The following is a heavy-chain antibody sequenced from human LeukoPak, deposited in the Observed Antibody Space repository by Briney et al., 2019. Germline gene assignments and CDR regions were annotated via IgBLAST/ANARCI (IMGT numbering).Heavy chain of an antibody. CDR1: GYTFTSYY. D-gene: IGHD2-2*01. Sequence: GASVKVSCKASGYTFTSYYMHWVRQAPGQGLEWMGIINPSGGSTSYAQKFQGRVTMTRDTSTSTVYMELSSLRSEDTAVYHCARNRQRGGYCSSTSCSPPGYWGQGTLVTVSS. CDR2: INPSGGST. CDR3: ARNRQRGGYCSSTSCSPPGY. V-gene: IGHV1-46*01. J-gene: IGHJ4*02.